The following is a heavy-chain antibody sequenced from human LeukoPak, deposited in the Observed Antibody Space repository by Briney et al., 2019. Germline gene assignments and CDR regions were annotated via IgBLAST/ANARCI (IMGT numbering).Heavy chain of an antibody. CDR2: ISGSGGST. CDR3: AKSGRVMIPAAHYAYYYYGMDV. D-gene: IGHD2-2*01. CDR1: GFTFSSYS. Sequence: GGSLRLSCAASGFTFSSYSMNWVRQAPGKGLEWVSAISGSGGSTYYADSVKGRFTISRDNSKNTLYLQMNSLRAEDTAVYYCAKSGRVMIPAAHYAYYYYGMDVWGQGTTVTVSS. V-gene: IGHV3-23*01. J-gene: IGHJ6*02.